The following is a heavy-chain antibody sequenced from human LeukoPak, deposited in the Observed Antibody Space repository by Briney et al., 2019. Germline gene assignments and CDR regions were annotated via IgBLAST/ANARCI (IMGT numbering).Heavy chain of an antibody. J-gene: IGHJ5*02. V-gene: IGHV4-39*07. CDR1: GDSISSSSSY. CDR2: IYHSGST. D-gene: IGHD6-13*01. Sequence: PSETLSLTCTVSGDSISSSSSYWGWIRQPPGKGLEWIGSIYHSGSTYYNPSLKSRVTISVDTSKNQFSLKLSSVTAADTAVYYCARDGSSWSGGTWFDPWGQGTLVTVSS. CDR3: ARDGSSWSGGTWFDP.